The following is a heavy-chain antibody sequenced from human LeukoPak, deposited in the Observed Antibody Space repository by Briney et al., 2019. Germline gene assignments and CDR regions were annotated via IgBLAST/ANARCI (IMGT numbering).Heavy chain of an antibody. CDR1: GFNFDDYA. Sequence: GRSLRLSCAVSGFNFDDYAMHWVRQAPGRGLEWVSGINWKTGNGIYADSVKGRFTISRDNAKNSLYLQMSSLRAEDTALYYCTRRAARWQFDLWGRGTLLAVSS. D-gene: IGHD5-24*01. CDR2: INWKTGNG. V-gene: IGHV3-9*01. J-gene: IGHJ2*01. CDR3: TRRAARWQFDL.